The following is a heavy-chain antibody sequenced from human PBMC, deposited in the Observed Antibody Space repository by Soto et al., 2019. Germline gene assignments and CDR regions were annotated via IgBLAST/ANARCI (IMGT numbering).Heavy chain of an antibody. V-gene: IGHV3-30*03. CDR1: GFTFSSYG. D-gene: IGHD6-13*01. Sequence: GGSLRLSCAASGFTFSSYGMHWVRHAPGKGLEWVAVISYDGNNEYYTDSVKGRFTISRDNSKNTLYLQMNSLRAEDTAVYYCARVPPRGIPAGRNAFDIWGQGTMVTVSS. J-gene: IGHJ3*02. CDR3: ARVPPRGIPAGRNAFDI. CDR2: ISYDGNNE.